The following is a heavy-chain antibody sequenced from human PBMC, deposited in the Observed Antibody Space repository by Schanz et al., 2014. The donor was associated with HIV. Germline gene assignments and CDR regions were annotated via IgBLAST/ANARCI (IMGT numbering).Heavy chain of an antibody. Sequence: EVQLVESGGGLVQPGESLRLSCAASGFPFSGFSMNWVRQAPGKGLEWVSYISGGSSTIYYADSVKGRFTISRDNAKNSLSLQMHSLRDDDTAVYYCARSPSYGMDVWGQGTTVTVSS. V-gene: IGHV3-48*02. CDR2: ISGGSSTI. CDR3: ARSPSYGMDV. J-gene: IGHJ6*02. CDR1: GFPFSGFS.